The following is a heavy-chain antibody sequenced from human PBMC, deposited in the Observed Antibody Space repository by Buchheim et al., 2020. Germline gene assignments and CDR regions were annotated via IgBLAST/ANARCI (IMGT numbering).Heavy chain of an antibody. Sequence: EVQLLESGGGLVQPGGSLRLSCAASGFTFSSYAMSWVRQAPGKGLEWVSAISGSGGSTYYADSVKGRFTISRDNSKNTLYLQMNSLRAEDTAVYYCAKDLRERSSGWWTYYGMDVWGQGTT. CDR2: ISGSGGST. CDR3: AKDLRERSSGWWTYYGMDV. V-gene: IGHV3-23*01. CDR1: GFTFSSYA. D-gene: IGHD6-19*01. J-gene: IGHJ6*02.